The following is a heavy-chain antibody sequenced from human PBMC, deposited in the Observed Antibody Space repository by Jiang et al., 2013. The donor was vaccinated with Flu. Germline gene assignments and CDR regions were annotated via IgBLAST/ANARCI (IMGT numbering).Heavy chain of an antibody. D-gene: IGHD3-3*01. CDR1: GYSFTSYW. CDR2: IYPGDSDT. CDR3: ARPLWSGYFLPGDAFDI. Sequence: KKPGESLKISCKGSGYSFTSYWIGWVRQMPGKGLEWMGIIYPGDSDTRYSPSFQGQVTISADKSISTAYLQWSSLKASDTAMYYCARPLWSGYFLPGDAFDIWGQGTMVTVSS. J-gene: IGHJ3*02. V-gene: IGHV5-51*01.